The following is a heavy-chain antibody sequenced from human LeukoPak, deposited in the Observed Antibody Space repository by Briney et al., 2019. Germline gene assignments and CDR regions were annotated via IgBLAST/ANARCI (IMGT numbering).Heavy chain of an antibody. J-gene: IGHJ4*02. V-gene: IGHV3-30-3*01. CDR3: ASLYCSSTSCSDY. Sequence: GRSLRLSCADSGFTFSSYAMHWVREAPGKGLEWVAVISYDGSNKYYADSVKGRFTISRDNSKNTLYLQMNSLRAEDTAVYYCASLYCSSTSCSDYWGQGTLVTVSS. D-gene: IGHD2-2*01. CDR1: GFTFSSYA. CDR2: ISYDGSNK.